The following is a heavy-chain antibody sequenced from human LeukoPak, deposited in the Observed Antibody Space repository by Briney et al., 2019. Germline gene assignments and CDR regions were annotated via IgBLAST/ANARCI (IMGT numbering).Heavy chain of an antibody. Sequence: GVSLRLSCAASGFTFSSYEMNWVRQAPGKGLEWVSYISSSGSTIYYADSVKGRFTISRDNAKNSLYLQMNSLRAEDTAVYYCARDILIGYCSGGSCHHQYWGQGTLVTVSS. D-gene: IGHD2-15*01. CDR2: ISSSGSTI. CDR3: ARDILIGYCSGGSCHHQY. J-gene: IGHJ4*02. V-gene: IGHV3-48*03. CDR1: GFTFSSYE.